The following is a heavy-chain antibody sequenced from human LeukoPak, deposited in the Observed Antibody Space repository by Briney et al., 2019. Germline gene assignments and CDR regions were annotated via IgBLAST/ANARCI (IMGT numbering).Heavy chain of an antibody. J-gene: IGHJ4*02. CDR3: ARDVGSGSYLDY. Sequence: GRSLRLSCAASGFTFSSYAMHWVRQAPGKGLEWVAVISYDGSNKYYADSVKGRFTISRDNSKNTLYLQMNSLRAEGTAVYYCARDVGSGSYLDYWGQGTLVTVSS. V-gene: IGHV3-30-3*01. CDR2: ISYDGSNK. D-gene: IGHD3-10*01. CDR1: GFTFSSYA.